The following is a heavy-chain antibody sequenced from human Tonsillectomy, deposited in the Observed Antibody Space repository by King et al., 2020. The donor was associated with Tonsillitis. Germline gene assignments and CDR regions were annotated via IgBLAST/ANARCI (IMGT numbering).Heavy chain of an antibody. V-gene: IGHV4-39*01. CDR2: IYYNGNT. Sequence: KYNWGWIRQPPGKGLEWIASIYYNGNTYYNPSLKSRVTISVDTSKNQFSLRLSSVTAADTAVYYCARPPTVWGQGTLGTVSS. CDR3: ARPPTV. D-gene: IGHD2-21*02. J-gene: IGHJ4*02. CDR1: KYN.